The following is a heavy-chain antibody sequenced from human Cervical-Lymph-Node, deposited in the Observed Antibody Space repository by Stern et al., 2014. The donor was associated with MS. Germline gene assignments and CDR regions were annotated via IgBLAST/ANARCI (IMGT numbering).Heavy chain of an antibody. D-gene: IGHD3-16*01. CDR3: ARGLMITFGGNTVHGYHGLDV. V-gene: IGHV1-8*01. CDR2: MSLSSGKT. CDR1: GYTFTSYD. Sequence: QVQLVESGAEVKKPGASVKVSCETSGYTFTSYDVSWVRQATGQGLEWMGWMSLSSGKTAYAARSQCRVAMTRSPSITTADMEMSSLSSEDTAVYYCARGLMITFGGNTVHGYHGLDVWGQGTTVTVSS. J-gene: IGHJ6*02.